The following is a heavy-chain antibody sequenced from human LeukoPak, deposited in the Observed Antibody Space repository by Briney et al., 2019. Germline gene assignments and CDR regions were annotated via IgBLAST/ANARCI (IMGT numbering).Heavy chain of an antibody. CDR2: IYSTGRS. V-gene: IGHV4-4*07. J-gene: IGHJ4*02. CDR3: ARDGPRSGYDLGHFDN. Sequence: GSLRLSCAASGFILSSYDMSWVGQPAGKGLEWIGRIYSTGRSDYNPSLKSRITMSVDTSKNQFSLKLSSVTAADTAVYYCARDGPRSGYDLGHFDNLGQGTLVTASS. D-gene: IGHD5-12*01. CDR1: GFILSSYD.